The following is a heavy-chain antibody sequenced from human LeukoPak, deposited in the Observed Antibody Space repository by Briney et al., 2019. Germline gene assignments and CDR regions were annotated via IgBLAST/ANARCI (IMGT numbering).Heavy chain of an antibody. CDR3: ARDGGYCSGGSCQGFDP. Sequence: PSETLSLTCAVSGGSISSGGYSWSWIRQPPGKGLEWIGYIYYSGSTYYNPSLKSRVTISVDTSKNRFSLKLSSVTAADTAVYYCARDGGYCSGGSCQGFDPWGQGTLVTVSS. CDR2: IYYSGST. D-gene: IGHD2-15*01. V-gene: IGHV4-31*11. CDR1: GGSISSGGYS. J-gene: IGHJ5*02.